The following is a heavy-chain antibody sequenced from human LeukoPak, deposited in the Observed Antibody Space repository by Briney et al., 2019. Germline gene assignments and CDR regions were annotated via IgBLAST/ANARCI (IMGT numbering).Heavy chain of an antibody. CDR1: GFSFSIYS. V-gene: IGHV3-23*01. CDR3: AKSQHYYYYGMDV. Sequence: GGSLRLSCAASGFSFSIYSMSWVRQAPGKGLEWVSAISGSGGSTYYADSVKGRFTISRDNSKNTLYLQMNSLRAEDTAVYYCAKSQHYYYYGMDVWGQGTTVTVSS. J-gene: IGHJ6*02. CDR2: ISGSGGST.